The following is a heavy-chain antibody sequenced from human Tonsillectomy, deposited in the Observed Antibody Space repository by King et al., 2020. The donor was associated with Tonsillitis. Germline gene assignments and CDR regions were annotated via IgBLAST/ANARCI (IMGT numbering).Heavy chain of an antibody. CDR3: AKGLGWGDYFES. CDR2: ISWDSEKI. V-gene: IGHV3-9*01. D-gene: IGHD3-16*01. Sequence: VQLVESGGGLVQPGRSLRLSCVASGFTFGDYAMHWVRQAPGKGLEWVSGISWDSEKIAYADSVKGRFTISRDTAKNALYLQMNSLRPEDTALYFCAKGLGWGDYFESWGQGTLVTVSS. CDR1: GFTFGDYA. J-gene: IGHJ4*02.